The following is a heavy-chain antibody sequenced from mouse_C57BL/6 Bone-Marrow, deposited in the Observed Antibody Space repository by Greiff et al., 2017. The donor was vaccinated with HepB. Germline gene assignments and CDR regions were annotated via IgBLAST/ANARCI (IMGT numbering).Heavy chain of an antibody. V-gene: IGHV5-4*01. CDR2: ISDGGSYT. D-gene: IGHD1-1*01. CDR1: GFTFSSYA. J-gene: IGHJ3*01. Sequence: EVQRVESGGGLVKPGGSLKLSCAASGFTFSSYAMSWVRQTPEKRLEWVATISDGGSYTYYPDNVKGRFTISRDNAKNNPYLQMSHLKSEDTAMYYCARAPYGSSEAWFAYWGQGTLVTVSA. CDR3: ARAPYGSSEAWFAY.